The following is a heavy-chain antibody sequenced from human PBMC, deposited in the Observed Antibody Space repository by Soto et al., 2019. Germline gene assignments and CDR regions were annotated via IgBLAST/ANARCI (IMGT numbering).Heavy chain of an antibody. D-gene: IGHD3-3*01. CDR2: IYPGDSDT. CDR3: ARSLDQFLSGYADYYHNGLDV. CDR1: GFSFSTYW. Sequence: GESLKISCKASGFSFSTYWIAWVRQMPGKGLEWMGIIYPGDSDTRYSPSFQGQVTISVDESIDTAYLQWSSLTASDTAMYFCARSLDQFLSGYADYYHNGLDVWGQGTTVTVSS. J-gene: IGHJ6*02. V-gene: IGHV5-51*01.